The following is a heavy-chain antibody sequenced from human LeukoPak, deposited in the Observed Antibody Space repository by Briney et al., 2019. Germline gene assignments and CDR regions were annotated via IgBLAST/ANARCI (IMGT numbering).Heavy chain of an antibody. CDR2: DSSSSSYI. D-gene: IGHD3-16*01. V-gene: IGHV3-21*01. CDR3: ARDFHDYFP. CDR1: GFTFSSYR. Sequence: PGGSLGLSCAGSGFTFSSYRMNWVRQAPGKGVEWVSSDSSSSSYIYYADSVKGRFTISRDNAKNSLYLQMNSLRAEDTAVYYCARDFHDYFPWGQGTLVTVSS. J-gene: IGHJ5*02.